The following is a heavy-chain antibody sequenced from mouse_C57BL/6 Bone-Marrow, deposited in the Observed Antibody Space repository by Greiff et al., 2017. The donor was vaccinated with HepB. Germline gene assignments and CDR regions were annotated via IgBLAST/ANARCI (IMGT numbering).Heavy chain of an antibody. CDR1: GYTFTDYN. CDR3: ASLPNYYGSSYWYFDV. V-gene: IGHV1-18*01. D-gene: IGHD1-1*01. J-gene: IGHJ1*03. CDR2: INPNNGGT. Sequence: VQLQQSGPELVKPGASVKIPCKASGYTFTDYNMDWVKQSHGKSLEWIGDINPNNGGTIYNQKFKGKATLTVDKSSSTAYMELRSLTSEDTAVYYCASLPNYYGSSYWYFDVWGTGTTVTVSS.